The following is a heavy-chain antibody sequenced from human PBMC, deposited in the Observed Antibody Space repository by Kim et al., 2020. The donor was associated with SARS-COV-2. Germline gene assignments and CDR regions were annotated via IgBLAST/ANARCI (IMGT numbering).Heavy chain of an antibody. V-gene: IGHV3-21*01. CDR2: ISSSSSYI. J-gene: IGHJ6*02. Sequence: GGSLRLSCAASGFTFSSYSMNWVRQAPGKGLEWVSSISSSSSYIYYADSVKGRFTISRDNAKNSLYLQMNSLRAEDTAVYYCARAGYSSSWYNFGYGMDVWGQGTTVTVSS. CDR3: ARAGYSSSWYNFGYGMDV. CDR1: GFTFSSYS. D-gene: IGHD6-13*01.